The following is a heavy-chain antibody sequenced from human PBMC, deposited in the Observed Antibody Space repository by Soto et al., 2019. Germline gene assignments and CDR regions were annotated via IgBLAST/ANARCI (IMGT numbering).Heavy chain of an antibody. CDR3: AGRYSYGSFFDY. CDR2: IYYSGST. Sequence: SETLSLTCTVSGDPLPGYYWSWIRQSPGKGLEWIGNIYYSGSTNYNPALKSRVTISVDTSKNQFSLKLRSVTAADTAVFYCAGRYSYGSFFDYWGQGILVTVCS. V-gene: IGHV4-59*01. CDR1: GDPLPGYY. J-gene: IGHJ4*02. D-gene: IGHD5-18*01.